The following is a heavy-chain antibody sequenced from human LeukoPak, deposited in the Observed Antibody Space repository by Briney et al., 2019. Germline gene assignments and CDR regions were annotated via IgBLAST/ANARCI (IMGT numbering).Heavy chain of an antibody. CDR2: INSDGGTT. Sequence: SGGSLRLSCAASEFSVGSNYMTWVRQAPGKGLVWVSGINSDGGTTTYADSVKGRFTISRDNAKNTLYLQMNNLRAEDTAIYYCATDYYVSGSYYRLFYWGQGTLVTVSS. J-gene: IGHJ4*02. V-gene: IGHV3-74*01. CDR3: ATDYYVSGSYYRLFY. D-gene: IGHD3-10*01. CDR1: EFSVGSNY.